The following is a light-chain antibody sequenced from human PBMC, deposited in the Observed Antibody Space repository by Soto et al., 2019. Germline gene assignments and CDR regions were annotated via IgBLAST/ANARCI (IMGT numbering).Light chain of an antibody. V-gene: IGKV1-39*01. CDR1: QTINSY. CDR2: TAS. J-gene: IGKJ1*01. CDR3: HQTYTIPQT. Sequence: DIQMTQSPSSLSASVGDRVIITCRASQTINSYLNWYQQKPGEAPKLLIYTASNLASGVPSRFSGSGSGTVFTLSISSLQPGDFVTYFCHQTYTIPQTFGQGTEVEI.